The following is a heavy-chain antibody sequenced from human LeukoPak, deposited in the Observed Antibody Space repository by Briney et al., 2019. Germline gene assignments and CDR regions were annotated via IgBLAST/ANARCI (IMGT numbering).Heavy chain of an antibody. Sequence: SVTVSFTASGGTFSSFAISWVRQAPGQGLEWMGGIIPIFGTANYAQKLQGRVTMTTDTSTSTAYMELRSLRSDDTAVYYCARDAHVLRFLEWLLPPHWFDPWGQGTLVTVSS. CDR1: GGTFSSFA. J-gene: IGHJ5*02. CDR3: ARDAHVLRFLEWLLPPHWFDP. CDR2: IIPIFGTA. D-gene: IGHD3-3*01. V-gene: IGHV1-69*05.